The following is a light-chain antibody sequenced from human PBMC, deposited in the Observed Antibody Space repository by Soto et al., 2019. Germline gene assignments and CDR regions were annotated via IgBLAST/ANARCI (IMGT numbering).Light chain of an antibody. CDR3: QQFIDGWT. CDR1: QSINNR. J-gene: IGKJ1*01. V-gene: IGKV1-5*01. Sequence: TQMTQSPSTLSASIGDRVTITCRASQSINNRLAWYQQMPGKAPNLLIYDASSLESGVPSRFRGSGSETESTLTISGLQPDDFATYYCQQFIDGWTFGQGTKVDIK. CDR2: DAS.